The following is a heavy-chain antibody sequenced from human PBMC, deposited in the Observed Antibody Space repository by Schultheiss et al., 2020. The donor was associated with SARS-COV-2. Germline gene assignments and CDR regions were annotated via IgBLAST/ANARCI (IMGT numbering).Heavy chain of an antibody. D-gene: IGHD2-15*01. Sequence: SETLSLTCIVSGGSISSYYWSWIRQHPGKGLEWIGYIYYSGSTNYNPSLKSRVTISVDTSKNQFSLKLSSVTAADTAVYYCARGSRTVVVVAATDFDYWGQGTLVTVSS. CDR1: GGSISSYY. CDR3: ARGSRTVVVVAATDFDY. V-gene: IGHV4-59*12. CDR2: IYYSGST. J-gene: IGHJ4*02.